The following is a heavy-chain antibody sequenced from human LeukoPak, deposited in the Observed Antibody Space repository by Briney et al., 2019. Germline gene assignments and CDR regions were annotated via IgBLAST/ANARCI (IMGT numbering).Heavy chain of an antibody. CDR1: GGSISSSSYY. V-gene: IGHV4-39*01. CDR2: IYYSGST. CDR3: ARRRVLLWFGELPDDVFDI. D-gene: IGHD3-10*01. J-gene: IGHJ3*02. Sequence: PSETLSLTCTVSGGSISSSSYYWGWIRQPPGKGLEWIGSIYYSGSTYYNPSLKSRVTISVDTSKNQFSLKLSSVTAADTAVYYCARRRVLLWFGELPDDVFDIWGQGTMVTVSS.